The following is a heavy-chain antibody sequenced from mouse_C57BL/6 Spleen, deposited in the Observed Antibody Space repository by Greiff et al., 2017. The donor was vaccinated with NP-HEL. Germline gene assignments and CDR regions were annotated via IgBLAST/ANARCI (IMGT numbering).Heavy chain of an antibody. Sequence: VQLQQSGADLAKPGASVKLSCKASGYTFTSYWMHWVKQRPGQGLEWIGYINPSSGYTKYNQKFKDKATLTADKSSSTAYMQLSSLTYEDSAVYYCARGGYDYVYAMDYWGQGTSVTVSS. CDR2: INPSSGYT. D-gene: IGHD2-4*01. V-gene: IGHV1-7*01. CDR1: GYTFTSYW. J-gene: IGHJ4*01. CDR3: ARGGYDYVYAMDY.